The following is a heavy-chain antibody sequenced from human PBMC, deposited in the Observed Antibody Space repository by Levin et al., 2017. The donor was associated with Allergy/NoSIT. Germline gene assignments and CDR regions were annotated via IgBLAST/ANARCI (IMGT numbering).Heavy chain of an antibody. CDR3: ARSSSWYGGDFDY. V-gene: IGHV4-59*01. D-gene: IGHD6-13*01. J-gene: IGHJ4*02. CDR2: IYYSGST. Sequence: SETLSLTCTVSGGSISSYYWSWIRQPPGKGLEWIGYIYYSGSTNYNPSLKSRVTISVDTSKNQFSLKLSSVTAADTAVYYCARSSSWYGGDFDYWGQGTLVTVSS. CDR1: GGSISSYY.